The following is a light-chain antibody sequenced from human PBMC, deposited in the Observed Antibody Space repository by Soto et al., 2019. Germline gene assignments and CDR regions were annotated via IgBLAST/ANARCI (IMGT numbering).Light chain of an antibody. V-gene: IGKV3-11*01. Sequence: EIVLTQSPATLSLSPGERATLSCRASQSVSTSLAWYQQKPGQAPRLLIYDASNRASDIPVRFSGSGSGTDFTLTISSLEPEEFAGDYCQQRSNWPSTFGQGTKLEIK. CDR1: QSVSTS. CDR2: DAS. J-gene: IGKJ2*01. CDR3: QQRSNWPST.